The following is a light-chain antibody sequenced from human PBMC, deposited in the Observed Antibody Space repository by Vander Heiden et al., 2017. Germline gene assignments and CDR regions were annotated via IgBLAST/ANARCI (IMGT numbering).Light chain of an antibody. CDR1: QSIRGW. CDR3: QQYIRYPWT. CDR2: EAS. V-gene: IGKV1-5*03. J-gene: IGKJ1*01. Sequence: DIQLADSPSTLSASVGDRVTITCRASQSIRGWLAWYQQKPGRAPKVLIYEASTLESGVPLRFSGSGSGTEFTLTISSLQPDDLGTYYCQQYIRYPWTFGQGTKVEIK.